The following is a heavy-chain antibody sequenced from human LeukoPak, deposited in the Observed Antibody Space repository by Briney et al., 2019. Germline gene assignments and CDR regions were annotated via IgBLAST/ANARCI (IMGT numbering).Heavy chain of an antibody. V-gene: IGHV3-23*01. J-gene: IGHJ3*02. CDR2: ISGSGGST. D-gene: IGHD3-3*01. CDR3: AKDPPLGAFDI. CDR1: GFTFSSYA. Sequence: GGSLRLSCGASGFTFSSYAMSWVRQARGERREWGSAISGSGGSTYYADSVKGGFTISRDNSKNTLYLQMNSLRAEDTAVYYCAKDPPLGAFDIWGQGTMVPVSS.